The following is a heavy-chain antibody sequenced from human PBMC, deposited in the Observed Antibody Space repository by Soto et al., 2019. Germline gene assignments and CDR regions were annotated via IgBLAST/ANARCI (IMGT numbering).Heavy chain of an antibody. CDR3: ASTYYYDSSGYYYPNWFDP. CDR2: IYYSGST. D-gene: IGHD3-22*01. J-gene: IGHJ5*02. CDR1: GGSISSGGYY. V-gene: IGHV4-31*03. Sequence: SETLSLTCTVSGGSISSGGYYWSWIRQHPGKGLEWIGYIYYSGSTYYNPSLKSRVTISVDTSKNQFSLKLSSVTAAGTAVYYCASTYYYDSSGYYYPNWFDPWGQGTLVTVSS.